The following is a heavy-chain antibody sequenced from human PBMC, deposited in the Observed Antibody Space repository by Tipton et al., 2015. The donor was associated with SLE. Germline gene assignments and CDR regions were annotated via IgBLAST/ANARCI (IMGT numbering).Heavy chain of an antibody. CDR2: IYYSGIT. CDR3: ARQAESSSEFDY. Sequence: TLSLTCTVSGGSISSTTYYWGWIRQPPGKGLEWIGCIYYSGITYYNPSLKSRVTISGDTSKNQFSLKLTSVTAADTAVYYCARQAESSSEFDYWGQGTLVTVSS. V-gene: IGHV4-39*07. D-gene: IGHD6-6*01. J-gene: IGHJ4*02. CDR1: GGSISSTTYY.